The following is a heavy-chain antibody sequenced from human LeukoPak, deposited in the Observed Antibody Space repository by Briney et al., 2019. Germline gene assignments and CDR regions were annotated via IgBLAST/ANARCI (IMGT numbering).Heavy chain of an antibody. CDR1: GFTFSDYY. D-gene: IGHD5-18*01. CDR3: ANPADKAMRVQEENWFDP. Sequence: GGSLRLSCAASGFTFSDYYMSWIRQAPGKGLEWVSYISSSGSTKYYADSVKGRFTISRGNAKNSLYLQMNSLRAEDTAVYYCANPADKAMRVQEENWFDPWGQGTLVTVSS. CDR2: ISSSGSTK. J-gene: IGHJ5*02. V-gene: IGHV3-11*01.